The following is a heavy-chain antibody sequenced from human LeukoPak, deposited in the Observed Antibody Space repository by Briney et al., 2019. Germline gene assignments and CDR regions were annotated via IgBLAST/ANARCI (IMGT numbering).Heavy chain of an antibody. CDR2: IIPIFGTA. Sequence: SVKVSCKASGGTFSSYAISWVRQAPGHGLEWMGGIIPIFGTANYAQKFQGRVTITADKSTNTAYMELSSLRSEDTAVYYCARDGLYGSGSYFGYWGQGTLVTVSS. D-gene: IGHD3-10*01. J-gene: IGHJ4*02. CDR1: GGTFSSYA. CDR3: ARDGLYGSGSYFGY. V-gene: IGHV1-69*06.